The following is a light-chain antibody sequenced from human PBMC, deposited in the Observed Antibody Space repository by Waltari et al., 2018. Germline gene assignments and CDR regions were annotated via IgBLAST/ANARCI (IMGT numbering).Light chain of an antibody. Sequence: RLLYNSNVNNHLAWYQQKPGQPPKLLFYWASTRHSGVPDRFSGSGSATDFTLTISSLQAEEVAVYSCQQYWSRRTFGQGTRVEIK. J-gene: IGKJ1*01. V-gene: IGKV4-1*01. CDR1: RLLYNSNVNNH. CDR2: WAS. CDR3: QQYWSRRT.